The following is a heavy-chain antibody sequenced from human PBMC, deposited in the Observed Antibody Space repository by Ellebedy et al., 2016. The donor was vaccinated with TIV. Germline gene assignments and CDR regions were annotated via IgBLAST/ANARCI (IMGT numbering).Heavy chain of an antibody. CDR1: GSTFTNYA. J-gene: IGHJ4*02. D-gene: IGHD1-26*01. CDR3: VRGAGSYHFDY. CDR2: FSTSGGST. Sequence: PGGSLRLSCAASGSTFTNYAMSWVRPAPGKGLEWVSAFSTSGGSTYYADSVKGRFTVSRDNPKNTLYLQMNSLSAEDTAVYYCVRGAGSYHFDYWGQGILVTVSS. V-gene: IGHV3-23*01.